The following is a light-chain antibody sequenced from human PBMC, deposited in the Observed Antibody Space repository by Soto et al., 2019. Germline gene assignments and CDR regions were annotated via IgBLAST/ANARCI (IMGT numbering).Light chain of an antibody. Sequence: QSVLTQPASVSGSPGQSITISCTGTSSDVGAYDYVSWYQQHPDKAHKLMIYEVSNRPSGVSNRLSGSKSINTSTLTISGLQADDEADYYCSSYTSSSTRVFGTGTKVTVL. CDR3: SSYTSSSTRV. J-gene: IGLJ1*01. CDR1: SSDVGAYDY. CDR2: EVS. V-gene: IGLV2-14*03.